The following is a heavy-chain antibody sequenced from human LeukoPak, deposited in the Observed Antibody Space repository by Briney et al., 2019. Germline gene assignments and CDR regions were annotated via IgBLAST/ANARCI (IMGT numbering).Heavy chain of an antibody. D-gene: IGHD1-26*01. V-gene: IGHV4-59*08. CDR2: ISYSEGS. CDR3: ARLSGSYYGSVDY. Sequence: PSETLSLTCTVSGASISSYYWSWLRQPPGKGLEWIGYISYSEGSNYNPSLESRVTISLDTSKNQFSLELTSVTATDTAVYYCARLSGSYYGSVDYWGQGSLVTVSS. J-gene: IGHJ4*02. CDR1: GASISSYY.